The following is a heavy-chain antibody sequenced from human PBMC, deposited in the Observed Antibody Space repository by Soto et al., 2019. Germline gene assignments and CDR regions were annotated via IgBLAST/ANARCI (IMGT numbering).Heavy chain of an antibody. CDR3: ARAPGPSDSSGYYGNDAFDI. CDR2: IIPIFGTA. J-gene: IGHJ3*02. CDR1: GGTFSSYA. D-gene: IGHD3-22*01. Sequence: GASVKVSCKASGGTFSSYAISWVRQAPGQGLEWMGGIIPIFGTANYAQKFQGRVTITADESTSTAYMELSSLRSEDTAVYYCARAPGPSDSSGYYGNDAFDIWGQGTTVTVAS. V-gene: IGHV1-69*13.